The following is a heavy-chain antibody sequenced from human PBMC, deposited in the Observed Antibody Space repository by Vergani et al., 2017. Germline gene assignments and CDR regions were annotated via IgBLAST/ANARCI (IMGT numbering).Heavy chain of an antibody. D-gene: IGHD2-2*01. CDR3: ARGGDIVVVPADHADAFDI. CDR2: ISSSGSTI. J-gene: IGHJ3*02. CDR1: GFTFSSYE. V-gene: IGHV3-48*03. Sequence: EVQLVESGGGLVQPGGSLRLSCAASGFTFSSYEMNWVRQAPGKWLEWVSYISSSGSTIYYADSVKGRFTISRDNAKNSLYLQMNSLRAEETAVYYCARGGDIVVVPADHADAFDIWGQGTMVTVSS.